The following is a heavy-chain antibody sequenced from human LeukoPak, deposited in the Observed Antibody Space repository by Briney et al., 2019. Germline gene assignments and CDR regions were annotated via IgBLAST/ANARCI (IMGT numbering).Heavy chain of an antibody. D-gene: IGHD3-10*01. CDR2: MNPNSGNT. J-gene: IGHJ4*02. CDR1: GYTFTSYD. Sequence: ASVKVSCKASGYTFTSYDINWVRQATGQGLEWMGWMNPNSGNTGYAQKFQGRVTITRNTSISTAYMELSSLRSEDTAVYYCARGRSIRGAHTGIDYWGQGTLVTVSS. V-gene: IGHV1-8*03. CDR3: ARGRSIRGAHTGIDY.